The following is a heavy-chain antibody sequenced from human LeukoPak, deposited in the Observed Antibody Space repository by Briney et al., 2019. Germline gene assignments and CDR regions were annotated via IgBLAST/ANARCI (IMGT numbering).Heavy chain of an antibody. D-gene: IGHD6-13*01. V-gene: IGHV3-30*04. J-gene: IGHJ4*02. CDR2: ISYDGSNK. Sequence: QPGRSLRLSCAASGFTFSSYAMHWVRQAPGKGLEWVAVISYDGSNKYYADSVKGRFTISRDNSKNTLYLQMNSLRAEDTAVYYCARLGRQQLVPVYWGQGTLVTVSS. CDR1: GFTFSSYA. CDR3: ARLGRQQLVPVY.